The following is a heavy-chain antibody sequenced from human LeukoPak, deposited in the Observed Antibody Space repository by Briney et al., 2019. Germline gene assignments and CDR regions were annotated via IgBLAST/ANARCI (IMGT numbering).Heavy chain of an antibody. Sequence: SETLSLTCTVSGGSISSYYWSWIRQPPGKGLEWIAYIHDSGSTNYNPSLKSRVTISVDPSKTQFSLKLSSVTAADTAVYYCARHFYGSGSYSGFDYWGQGTLVTVSS. CDR3: ARHFYGSGSYSGFDY. CDR2: IHDSGST. CDR1: GGSISSYY. V-gene: IGHV4-59*08. D-gene: IGHD3-10*01. J-gene: IGHJ4*02.